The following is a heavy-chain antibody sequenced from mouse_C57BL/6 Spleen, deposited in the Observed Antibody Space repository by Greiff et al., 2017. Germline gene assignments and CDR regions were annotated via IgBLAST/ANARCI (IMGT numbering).Heavy chain of an antibody. D-gene: IGHD1-1*01. CDR1: GYTFTSYW. J-gene: IGHJ3*01. V-gene: IGHV1-64*01. CDR3: ARGTTGVEGAWFAY. Sequence: QVQLQQPGAELVKPGASVKLSCKASGYTFTSYWMHWVKQRPGQGLEWIGMIHPNIGSTNYNEKFKSKATLTVDKSSSTAYMQLSSLTSEDSAVYYCARGTTGVEGAWFAYWGQGTLVTVSA. CDR2: IHPNIGST.